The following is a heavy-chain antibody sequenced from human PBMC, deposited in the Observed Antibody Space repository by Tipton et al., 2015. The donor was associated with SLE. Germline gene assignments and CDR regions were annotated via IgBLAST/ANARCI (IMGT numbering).Heavy chain of an antibody. V-gene: IGHV4-39*01. CDR1: GGPIRNSPYY. J-gene: IGHJ4*02. CDR3: ARQALGRAATLTFDI. D-gene: IGHD6-25*01. CDR2: VFDTGYT. Sequence: TLSLTCHVAGGPIRNSPYYWAWIRQTRGKRPEWVGSVFDTGYTAYNPSLEGRVSISVDTSTNEFSLKLSSVTAADTAVYFCARQALGRAATLTFDIWGLGTLVTVSS.